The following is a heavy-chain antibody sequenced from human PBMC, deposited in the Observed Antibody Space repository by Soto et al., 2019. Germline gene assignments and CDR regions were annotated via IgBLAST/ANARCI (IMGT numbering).Heavy chain of an antibody. D-gene: IGHD5-12*01. V-gene: IGHV4-30-2*06. CDR3: ARGGGYDSFDY. Sequence: TSETLSLTCTVSGGSIRYGGFSWSWIRQSPGKGLEWIGYISHLEHTYLHPSFKSRLTMSIDRTRNQFSLKLSSVTPADMAVYYCARGGGYDSFDYWGQGVLVTVSS. J-gene: IGHJ4*02. CDR2: ISHLEHT. CDR1: GGSIRYGGFS.